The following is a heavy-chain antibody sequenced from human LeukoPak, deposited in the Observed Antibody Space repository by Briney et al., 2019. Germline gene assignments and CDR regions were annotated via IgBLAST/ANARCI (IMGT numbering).Heavy chain of an antibody. CDR3: ARAHRNRTTMVRGVNFDY. CDR1: GFTFSSYS. D-gene: IGHD3-10*01. Sequence: AGGSLRLSCAASGFTFSSYSMNWVRQAPGKGLEWVSSISSSSSYIYYADSVKGRFTISRDNAKNSLYLQMNSLRAEDTAVYYCARAHRNRTTMVRGVNFDYWGQGTLVTVSS. V-gene: IGHV3-21*01. CDR2: ISSSSSYI. J-gene: IGHJ4*02.